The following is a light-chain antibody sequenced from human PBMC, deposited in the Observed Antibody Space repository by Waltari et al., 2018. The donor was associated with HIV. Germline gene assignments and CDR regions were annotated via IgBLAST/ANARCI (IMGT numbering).Light chain of an antibody. CDR2: STS. J-gene: IGLJ1*01. Sequence: QTVVTQEPSLTVSPGGTVTLTCASSTGAVTRGNYPNWFQQKPGQAPRGLIYSTSNKNSWTPARFSGSLLGGKAALTLSGVQPEDEAEYYCLLYYGGAQRYVFGTGIKVTVL. V-gene: IGLV7-43*01. CDR1: TGAVTRGNY. CDR3: LLYYGGAQRYV.